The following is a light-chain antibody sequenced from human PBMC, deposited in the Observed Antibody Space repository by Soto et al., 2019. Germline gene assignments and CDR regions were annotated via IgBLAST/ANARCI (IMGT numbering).Light chain of an antibody. Sequence: IVLTQSPATLSLSPGERATLSCRASQSVSNSYLAWYQQKPGQAPRLLLYGASSRATGIPDRFSGSGSGTHFTLAISRLEPEDFAVYYCQQYDNSRFTFGPGTKVDLK. V-gene: IGKV3-20*01. CDR2: GAS. CDR3: QQYDNSRFT. J-gene: IGKJ3*01. CDR1: QSVSNSY.